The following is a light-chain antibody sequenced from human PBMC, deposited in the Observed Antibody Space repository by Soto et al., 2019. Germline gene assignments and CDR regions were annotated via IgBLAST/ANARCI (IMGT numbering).Light chain of an antibody. J-gene: IGKJ1*01. CDR3: MQGTHWPPRT. Sequence: DVVMTQSPLSLPVTLGQPASISCRSSQSLAYSDGNTYLNWFQQRPGQSQRRLIYNVSNRDSGVPDRFHGSGSGHDFTLKIRRVEAEDVGVYYFMQGTHWPPRTLGSVNKVEIK. CDR1: QSLAYSDGNTY. CDR2: NVS. V-gene: IGKV2-30*01.